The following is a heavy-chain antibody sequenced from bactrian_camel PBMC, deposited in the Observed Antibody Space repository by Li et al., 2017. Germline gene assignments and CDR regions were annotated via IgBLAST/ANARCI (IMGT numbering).Heavy chain of an antibody. D-gene: IGHD6*01. CDR2: VAGIGVAS. V-gene: IGHV3S40*01. Sequence: VQLVESGGGLAQPGGSLRLSCEASEVTFNQDDINWVRQAPGKGLEWVSGVAGIGVASSYAESLKGRLTISRDNAKNSVALQMVSLKPEDTATYYCVRGGNGLDYWGKGTQVTVS. J-gene: IGHJ7*01. CDR1: EVTFNQDD.